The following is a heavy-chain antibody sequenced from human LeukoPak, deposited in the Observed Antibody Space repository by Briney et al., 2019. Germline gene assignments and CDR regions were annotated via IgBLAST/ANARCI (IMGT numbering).Heavy chain of an antibody. D-gene: IGHD3-16*02. CDR1: GFTFDDYA. CDR2: ISWNSGSI. Sequence: PGRSLRLSCAASGFTFDDYAMHWVRQAPGKGLEWVSGISWNSGSIGYAGSVKGRFTISRDNAKNSLYLQMNSLRAEDMALYYCAKDGRLGELSLFRPYYFDYWGQGTLVTVSS. J-gene: IGHJ4*02. CDR3: AKDGRLGELSLFRPYYFDY. V-gene: IGHV3-9*03.